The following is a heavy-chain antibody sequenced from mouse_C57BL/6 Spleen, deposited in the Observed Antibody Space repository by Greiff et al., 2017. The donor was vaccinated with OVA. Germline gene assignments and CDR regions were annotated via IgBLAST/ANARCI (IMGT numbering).Heavy chain of an antibody. Sequence: EVQLVESGGGLVQPGGSLKLSCAASGFTFSDYGMAWVRQAPRKGPEWVAFISNLAYSIYYADTVTGRFTISRENAKNTLYLEMSSLRSEDTAMYYCARGDYGSSSWFAYWGQGTLVTVSA. CDR1: GFTFSDYG. CDR2: ISNLAYSI. V-gene: IGHV5-15*01. CDR3: ARGDYGSSSWFAY. D-gene: IGHD1-1*01. J-gene: IGHJ3*01.